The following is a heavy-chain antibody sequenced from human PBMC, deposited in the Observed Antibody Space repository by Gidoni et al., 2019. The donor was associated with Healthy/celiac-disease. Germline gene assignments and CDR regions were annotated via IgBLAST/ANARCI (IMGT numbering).Heavy chain of an antibody. CDR3: ARDLTELGYSSSWYHYYYGMDV. J-gene: IGHJ6*02. CDR1: GFTFSSYW. D-gene: IGHD6-13*01. Sequence: EVQLVESGGGLVQPGGSLRLSCAASGFTFSSYWIHWVRQAPGKGLVWVSRINSGGSSTSYADSVKGRFTISRDNAKNTLYLQMNSLRAEDTAVYYCARDLTELGYSSSWYHYYYGMDVWGQGTTVTVSS. V-gene: IGHV3-74*01. CDR2: INSGGSST.